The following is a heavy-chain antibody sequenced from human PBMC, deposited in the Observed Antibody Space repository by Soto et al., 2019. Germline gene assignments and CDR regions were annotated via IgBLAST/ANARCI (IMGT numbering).Heavy chain of an antibody. CDR1: GXTXXXXX. CDR2: INSDGSSK. J-gene: IGHJ6*04. D-gene: IGHD3-9*01. CDR3: ARVDYDIWTGSLYYSSGMDV. Sequence: GGSLRLSCAXSGXTXXXXXXHXXXXXPGXXXXWVSRINSDGSSKSYADSVKGGFTISRDNAQNTLYLKMNSLRAEDTAVYYFARVDYDIWTGSLYYSSGMDVWGKGTTVTVSS. V-gene: IGHV3-74*01.